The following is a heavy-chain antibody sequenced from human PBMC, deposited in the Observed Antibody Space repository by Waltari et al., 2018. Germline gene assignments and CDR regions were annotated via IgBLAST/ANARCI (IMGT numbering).Heavy chain of an antibody. CDR3: ANWDPEPNSSSSGVDYFDY. CDR1: GFTFSSYA. Sequence: EVQLLESGGGLVQPGGSLRLSCAASGFTFSSYAMSWVRQSPGKGREWVSAISGSGGSTYYADSVKGRFTISRDNSKNTLYLQMNSLRAEDTAVYYCANWDPEPNSSSSGVDYFDYWGQGTLVTVSS. CDR2: ISGSGGST. J-gene: IGHJ4*02. V-gene: IGHV3-23*01. D-gene: IGHD6-6*01.